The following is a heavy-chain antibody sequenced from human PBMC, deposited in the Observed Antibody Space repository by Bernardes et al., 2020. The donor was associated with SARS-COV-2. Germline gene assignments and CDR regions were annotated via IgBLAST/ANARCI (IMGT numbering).Heavy chain of an antibody. CDR3: ERHGRDTIFGVVIILGGFDY. CDR1: VGSISSSSYY. J-gene: IGHJ4*02. D-gene: IGHD3-3*01. Sequence: SETLSLTCNVSVGSISSSSYYWGWIRQPPGKGLEWIGSIYYSGNTYYNPSLKSRVTITVDTSKNQFSLKQTSVPAADTAEYYCERHGRDTIFGVVIILGGFDYWGQGTLVTVSS. V-gene: IGHV4-39*01. CDR2: IYYSGNT.